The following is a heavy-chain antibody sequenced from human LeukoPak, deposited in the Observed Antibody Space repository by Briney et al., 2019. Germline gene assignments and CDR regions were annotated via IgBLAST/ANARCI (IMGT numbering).Heavy chain of an antibody. CDR2: ISYDGDNK. J-gene: IGHJ4*02. D-gene: IGHD3-16*02. CDR1: GFSFSSYG. CDR3: AKDIRVWGSYRYPCLDY. Sequence: GGSLRLSCAASGFSFSSYGMHWVRQAPGKGLEWVAVISYDGDNKYYADSVNGRFTISRDNSKNTLSLQMDILRAEDTAVYYCAKDIRVWGSYRYPCLDYWGQGTLVTVSA. V-gene: IGHV3-30*18.